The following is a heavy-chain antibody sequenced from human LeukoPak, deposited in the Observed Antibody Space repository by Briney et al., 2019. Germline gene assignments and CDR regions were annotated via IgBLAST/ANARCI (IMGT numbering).Heavy chain of an antibody. V-gene: IGHV3-23*01. CDR1: GFTFSGYA. D-gene: IGHD3-22*01. CDR2: ITGSGDYT. J-gene: IGHJ4*02. Sequence: GGSLRLSCAASGFTFSGYAMTWVRQAPGKGLECVPSITGSGDYTYYIGSVKGRFTISRDNSKNILYLQMNSLRGEDMALYYCAKDGLYYDGSAHVYYFDYWGQGTLVAVSS. CDR3: AKDGLYYDGSAHVYYFDY.